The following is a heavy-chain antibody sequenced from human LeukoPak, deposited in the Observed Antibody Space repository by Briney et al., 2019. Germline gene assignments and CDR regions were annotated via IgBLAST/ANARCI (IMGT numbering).Heavy chain of an antibody. V-gene: IGHV3-23*01. CDR2: ITGSGGST. J-gene: IGHJ4*02. CDR3: ARELFDFDY. Sequence: GGSLRLSCAPSGFTFDNLAMTWVRQAPRKGLEWVSEITGSGGSTYYADSVKGRFTISRDNSKNTLYLQMNSLRAEDTAIYYCARELFDFDYWGQGTLVTVSS. CDR1: GFTFDNLA. D-gene: IGHD3-10*01.